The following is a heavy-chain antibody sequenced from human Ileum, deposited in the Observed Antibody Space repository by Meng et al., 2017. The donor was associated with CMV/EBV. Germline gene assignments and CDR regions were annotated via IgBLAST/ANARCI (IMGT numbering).Heavy chain of an antibody. Sequence: SCAASGCTFSNYGMHWVRQAPGKGLEWVGRIKSKTDGGTTDYAAPVKGRFIVSRDDSKNTLYVQMNALNTEDTAVYYCTARGYSANDYWGQGTLVTVSS. V-gene: IGHV3-15*01. D-gene: IGHD5-18*01. CDR2: IKSKTDGGTT. CDR3: TARGYSANDY. J-gene: IGHJ4*02. CDR1: GCTFSNYG.